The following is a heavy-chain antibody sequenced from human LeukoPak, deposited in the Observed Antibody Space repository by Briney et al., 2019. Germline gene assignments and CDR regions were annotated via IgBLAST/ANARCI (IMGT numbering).Heavy chain of an antibody. J-gene: IGHJ4*02. D-gene: IGHD3-9*01. Sequence: GGSLRLSCAASGFTFSSHWMSWVRQAPGKGLVWVSRINSDGRSTNYADSVKGRFSISRDNAENTLYLQMNSLRVEDTAVYYCVRGADTGYSSDSWGQGTLVTVSS. CDR1: GFTFSSHW. CDR3: VRGADTGYSSDS. CDR2: INSDGRST. V-gene: IGHV3-74*01.